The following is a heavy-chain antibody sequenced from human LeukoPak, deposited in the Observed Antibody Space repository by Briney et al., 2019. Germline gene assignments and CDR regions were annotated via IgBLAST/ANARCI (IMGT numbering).Heavy chain of an antibody. CDR3: ARGGSLAAAPHLYYFDY. V-gene: IGHV1-3*01. CDR1: GYTFTSYA. CDR2: INAGNGNT. D-gene: IGHD6-19*01. J-gene: IGHJ4*02. Sequence: ASVKVSCKASGYTFTSYALHWVRQAPGQRLEWMGWINAGNGNTYHSQKFQGRVSITRDTSASTIYMDLSSLRSEDTAVYYCARGGSLAAAPHLYYFDYWGQGSLVTVSS.